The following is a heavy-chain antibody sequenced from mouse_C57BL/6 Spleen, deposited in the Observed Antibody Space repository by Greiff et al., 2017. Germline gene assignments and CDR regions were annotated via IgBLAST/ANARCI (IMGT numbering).Heavy chain of an antibody. D-gene: IGHD2-1*01. Sequence: QVHVKQPGAELVMPGASVKLSCKASGYTFTSYWMHWVKQRPGQGLEWIGEIDPSDSYTNYNQKFKGKSTLTVDKSSSTAYMQLSSLTSEDSAVYYCALYYGNSLGAYWGQGTLVTVSA. J-gene: IGHJ3*01. CDR3: ALYYGNSLGAY. CDR2: IDPSDSYT. V-gene: IGHV1-69*01. CDR1: GYTFTSYW.